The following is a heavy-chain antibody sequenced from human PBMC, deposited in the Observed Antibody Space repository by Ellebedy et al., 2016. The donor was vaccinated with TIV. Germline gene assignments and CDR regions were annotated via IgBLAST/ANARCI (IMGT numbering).Heavy chain of an antibody. CDR2: IDPSDPSGSYT. D-gene: IGHD7-27*01. V-gene: IGHV5-10-1*01. CDR3: ARHELGSNAAFDY. Sequence: GESLKISXKGSGYTFTNYWISWVRQMPGRGLEWVARIDPSDPSGSYTTYSPSFQGHVAISFDNSITTAYLQWSSLEASDTAMYYCARHELGSNAAFDYWGQGTLVTVSS. CDR1: GYTFTNYW. J-gene: IGHJ4*02.